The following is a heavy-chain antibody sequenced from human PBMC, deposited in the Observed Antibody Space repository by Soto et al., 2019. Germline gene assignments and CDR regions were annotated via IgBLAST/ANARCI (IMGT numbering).Heavy chain of an antibody. CDR2: IYSGGST. Sequence: EVQLVETGGGLIQPGGSLRLSCAASGFTVSSNDMSWVRQAPGKGLEWVSVIYSGGSTYYADSVKGRFTITRDNPKNTLYLQMNSLRAEDTAVYYCARDEDGMDFWGQGTTVTVSS. CDR3: ARDEDGMDF. J-gene: IGHJ6*02. CDR1: GFTVSSND. V-gene: IGHV3-53*02.